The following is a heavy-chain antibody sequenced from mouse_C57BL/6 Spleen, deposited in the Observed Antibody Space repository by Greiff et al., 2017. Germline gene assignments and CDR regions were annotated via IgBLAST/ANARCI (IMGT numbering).Heavy chain of an antibody. Sequence: EVKLQESGGGLVQPKGSLKLSCAASGFSFNTYAMIWVRQAPGKGLEWVARIRSKSNNYATYYDDSVKDRFTISRDDSESMLYLQMNNLKTEDTAMYYCVRHGSNYLWYVDVWGTGTTLTVSS. D-gene: IGHD1-1*01. CDR1: GFSFNTYA. V-gene: IGHV10-1*01. CDR3: VRHGSNYLWYVDV. J-gene: IGHJ1*03. CDR2: IRSKSNNYAT.